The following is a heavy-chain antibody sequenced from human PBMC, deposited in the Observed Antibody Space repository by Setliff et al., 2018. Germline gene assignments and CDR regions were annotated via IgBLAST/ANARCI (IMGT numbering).Heavy chain of an antibody. CDR3: AHRQLGSAAAGASLDF. CDR1: GVSLSASGVG. D-gene: IGHD6-13*01. CDR2: MFWNGGE. Sequence: GSGPTLVNPTETLTLTCSLSGVSLSASGVGVGWIRQPPGKALEWLALMFWNGGERYNPSLSSRLSIAKDTSRNEVVLTLINLDPLDTATYYCAHRQLGSAAAGASLDFWGRGTLVTVSS. V-gene: IGHV2-5*01. J-gene: IGHJ4*02.